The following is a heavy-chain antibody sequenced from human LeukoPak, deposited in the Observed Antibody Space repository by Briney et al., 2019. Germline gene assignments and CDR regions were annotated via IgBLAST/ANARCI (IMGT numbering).Heavy chain of an antibody. Sequence: ASVKVSCKASGYTFTSYDINWVRRATGQGLEWMGWMNPNSGNTGYAQKFQGRVTMTRNTTISTAYMELSSLRSEDTAVYYCARGRAAAGRRGWFDPWGQGTLVTVSS. CDR3: ARGRAAAGRRGWFDP. J-gene: IGHJ5*02. D-gene: IGHD6-13*01. CDR2: MNPNSGNT. V-gene: IGHV1-8*01. CDR1: GYTFTSYD.